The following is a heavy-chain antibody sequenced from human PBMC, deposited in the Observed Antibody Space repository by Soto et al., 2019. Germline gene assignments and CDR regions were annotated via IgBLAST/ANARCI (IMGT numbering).Heavy chain of an antibody. CDR2: ISWNSGSI. Sequence: EVQLVESGGGLVQPGRSLRLSCAASGFTFDDYAMHWVRQAPGKGLEWVSGISWNSGSIGYADSVKGRFTISRDNAKNSLYLQMNSLRAEDTALYYCAKEARGYCTHGVCRYYYYYMDVWGKGTTVTVSS. D-gene: IGHD2-8*01. CDR3: AKEARGYCTHGVCRYYYYYMDV. CDR1: GFTFDDYA. J-gene: IGHJ6*03. V-gene: IGHV3-9*01.